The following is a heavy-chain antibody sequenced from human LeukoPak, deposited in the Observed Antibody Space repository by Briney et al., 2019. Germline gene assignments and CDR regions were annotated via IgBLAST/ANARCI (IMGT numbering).Heavy chain of an antibody. CDR3: ARIQGSDGS. D-gene: IGHD6-19*01. Sequence: PGGSLRLSCEASGFTFSTYAMTWVRQAPGKGLEWVSSISGDGAGTYYADSVQGRFTISRDNSQNTLFLQMNSLRVEDLAIYYCARIQGSDGSWGQGTLVTVSS. CDR1: GFTFSTYA. V-gene: IGHV3-23*01. J-gene: IGHJ5*02. CDR2: ISGDGAGT.